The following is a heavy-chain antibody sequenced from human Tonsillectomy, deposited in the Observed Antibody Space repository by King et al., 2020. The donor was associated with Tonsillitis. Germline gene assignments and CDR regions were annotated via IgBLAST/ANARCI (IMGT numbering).Heavy chain of an antibody. CDR2: IKKDGSQK. CDR3: ARILTPFDSDIYYKAFDI. D-gene: IGHD3-22*01. CDR1: GFTFGSFW. Sequence: QLVQSGGGLVQPGGSLRLSCAASGFTFGSFWMTWVRQAPGKGLEWVANIKKDGSQKYYVDSVKGRFTISRDNAKNSLYLQMDSLRAEDTAVYYCARILTPFDSDIYYKAFDIGAKGTLFTVPS. V-gene: IGHV3-7*03. J-gene: IGHJ3*02.